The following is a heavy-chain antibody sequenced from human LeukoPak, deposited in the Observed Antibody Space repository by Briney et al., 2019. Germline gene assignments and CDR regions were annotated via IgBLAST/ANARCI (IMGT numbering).Heavy chain of an antibody. D-gene: IGHD3/OR15-3a*01. V-gene: IGHV4-38-2*02. J-gene: IGHJ4*02. CDR1: GYSIISDYF. CDR3: ARGIVGSRDFYFRYYLDY. Sequence: NTSETLSLTCTVSGYSIISDYFWGWIRQPPGKGLEWIGTIYRSGSTYYSPSLKSRVIVSVDTSKNEFSLKLSSVTAADTAVYFCARGIVGSRDFYFRYYLDYWGQGTLVTVSS. CDR2: IYRSGST.